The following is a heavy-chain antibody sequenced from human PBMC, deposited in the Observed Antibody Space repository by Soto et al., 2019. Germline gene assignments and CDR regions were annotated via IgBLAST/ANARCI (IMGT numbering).Heavy chain of an antibody. CDR3: ARVPIVGVTGHGGVDV. CDR2: GYFSGSA. D-gene: IGHD1-26*01. CDR1: GGSLSSGPHY. J-gene: IGHJ3*01. V-gene: IGHV4-30-4*08. Sequence: QVHLQESGPGLVRPSQTLSLTCTASGGSLSSGPHYWSWIRQTPGKGLEFIGHGYFSGSAYYKASHAGRFNISIDTSTNHFSLSLGSVTAADAAMYFCARVPIVGVTGHGGVDVWGPGTVVIVSS.